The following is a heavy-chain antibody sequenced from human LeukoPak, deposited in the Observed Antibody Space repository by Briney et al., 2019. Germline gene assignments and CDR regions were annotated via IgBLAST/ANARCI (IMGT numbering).Heavy chain of an antibody. V-gene: IGHV3-21*01. CDR3: ARVEVDGSYDSSGLHDAFDI. J-gene: IGHJ3*02. Sequence: SGGSLRLSCAASGFTFSSYSMNWVRQAPGKGLEWVSSISSSSSYIYYADSVKGRFTISRDNAKNSLYLQMNSLRAEDTAVYYCARVEVDGSYDSSGLHDAFDIWGQGTMVTVSS. CDR2: ISSSSSYI. D-gene: IGHD3-22*01. CDR1: GFTFSSYS.